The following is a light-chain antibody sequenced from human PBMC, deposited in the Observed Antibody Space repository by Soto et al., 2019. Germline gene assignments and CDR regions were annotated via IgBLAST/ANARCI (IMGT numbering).Light chain of an antibody. CDR3: CSYAGTPRYV. J-gene: IGLJ1*01. V-gene: IGLV2-11*01. CDR1: SGDVGYYNY. CDR2: DVT. Sequence: QSALTQPRSVSGSPGQSVTISCTGTSGDVGYYNYVSRYQQHPGKAPKVMIYDVTERPSGVPDRFSGSKSGNTASLTISGLQAEDEADYYCCSYAGTPRYVLGTGTKLTVL.